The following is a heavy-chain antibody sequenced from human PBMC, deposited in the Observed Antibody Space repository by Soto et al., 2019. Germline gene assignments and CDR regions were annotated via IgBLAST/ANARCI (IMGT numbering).Heavy chain of an antibody. CDR2: ISAYNGNT. CDR1: GYTFTSYG. D-gene: IGHD3-3*01. CDR3: ARGVNRLFGVVIPTYYYYYGMDV. V-gene: IGHV1-18*01. J-gene: IGHJ6*02. Sequence: ASVKVSCKASGYTFTSYGISWVRQAPGQGLEWMGWISAYNGNTNYAQKHQGRVTMTTDTSTSTAYMELSSLRSEDTAVYYCARGVNRLFGVVIPTYYYYYGMDVWGQGTTVTVSS.